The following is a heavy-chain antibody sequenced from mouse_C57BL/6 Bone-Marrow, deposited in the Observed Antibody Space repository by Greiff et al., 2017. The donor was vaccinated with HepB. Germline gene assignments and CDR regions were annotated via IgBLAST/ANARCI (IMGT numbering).Heavy chain of an antibody. CDR1: GYTFTSYD. V-gene: IGHV1-85*01. CDR2: IYARDGST. Sequence: VQLQQSGPELVKPGASVKLSCKASGYTFTSYDINWVKHRPGQGLEWIGRIYARDGSTKYNEKFKRKATVTVDTSSSTVYMDLHSLTSEDTAVYVCARNLCYFVSRYGFAYWGQGTLVTVSA. D-gene: IGHD1-1*01. CDR3: ARNLCYFVSRYGFAY. J-gene: IGHJ3*01.